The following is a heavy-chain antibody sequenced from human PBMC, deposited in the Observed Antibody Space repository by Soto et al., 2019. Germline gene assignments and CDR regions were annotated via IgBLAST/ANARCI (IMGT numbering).Heavy chain of an antibody. CDR3: ARDASGPFDY. V-gene: IGHV3-53*02. CDR1: GCTVSDS. Sequence: EVQLVETGGGLIQPGGSLKLSCSVAGCTVSDSMSWVRQAPGKGLECVSFIHSDGSTHYTDSVRGGFTISRDNSKNTLYLQMDRLRVDDTAVYFCARDASGPFDYWGQGTLVTVSS. CDR2: IHSDGST. D-gene: IGHD6-19*01. J-gene: IGHJ4*02.